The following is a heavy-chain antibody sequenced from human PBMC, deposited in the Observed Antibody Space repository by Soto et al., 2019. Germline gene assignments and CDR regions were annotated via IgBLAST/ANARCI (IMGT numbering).Heavy chain of an antibody. Sequence: QVHLVESGGGVVQPGRSLRLSCAASGFTFSSYGMHWVRQAPGKGLEWVALISYDGSQKYYADSVKGRFTISRDNSKNTLYLQMNSLRAEDTAVYYCAKDLVGGVRYYYGMDVWGQGTTVTVSS. V-gene: IGHV3-30*18. D-gene: IGHD1-26*01. CDR2: ISYDGSQK. CDR3: AKDLVGGVRYYYGMDV. CDR1: GFTFSSYG. J-gene: IGHJ6*02.